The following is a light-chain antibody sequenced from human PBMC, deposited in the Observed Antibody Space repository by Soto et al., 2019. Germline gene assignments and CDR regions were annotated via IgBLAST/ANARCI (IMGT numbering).Light chain of an antibody. J-gene: IGKJ5*01. CDR3: QQSYSAPIT. CDR1: QNISSY. V-gene: IGKV1-39*01. Sequence: DIQMNQSPTSLSASVGDRVTITCRASQNISSYLNWYQDKPGKAPNLLIHDAFSLQSGVPSRFSGSGSGTDFTLTISSLQLEDIATYYCQQSYSAPITFGQGTRLEIK. CDR2: DAF.